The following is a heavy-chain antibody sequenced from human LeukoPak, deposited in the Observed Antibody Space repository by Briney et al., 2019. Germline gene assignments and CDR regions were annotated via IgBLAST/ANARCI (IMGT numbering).Heavy chain of an antibody. Sequence: SETLSLTCTVSGGSISDYYWYWIRQPAGKGLEWIGRISTSGNTNYNPPLKSRVTMSIDTSKKQFSLKLSSVTAADTAVYYCARSVRSAGGIDYWGQGTLVTVS. D-gene: IGHD3-10*02. V-gene: IGHV4-4*07. CDR3: ARSVRSAGGIDY. CDR1: GGSISDYY. J-gene: IGHJ4*02. CDR2: ISTSGNT.